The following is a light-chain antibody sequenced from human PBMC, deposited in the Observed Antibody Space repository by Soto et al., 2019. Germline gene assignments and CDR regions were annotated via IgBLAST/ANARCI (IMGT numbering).Light chain of an antibody. CDR1: QRVSRN. V-gene: IGKV3-15*01. Sequence: EIVMTQSPATLSVSPGERATLSCRASQRVSRNLAWYQQKPGQAPRLLIYGASTRATGIPARISGSGSGTEFPLTISSVQSEDFAVYFCQQYHDLPPLTFGGGTKVEIK. CDR3: QQYHDLPPLT. CDR2: GAS. J-gene: IGKJ4*01.